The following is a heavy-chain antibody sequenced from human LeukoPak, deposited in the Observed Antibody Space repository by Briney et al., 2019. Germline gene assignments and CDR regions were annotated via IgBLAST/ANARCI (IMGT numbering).Heavy chain of an antibody. Sequence: SETLSLTCTVSGGSISSYYWSWIRQPPGKGLEWIGYIYYSGSTNYNPSLKSRVTISVDTSKNQFSLKLSSVTAADTAVYYCARGAGIAARSGLDYWGQGTLVTVSS. V-gene: IGHV4-59*01. D-gene: IGHD6-6*01. CDR2: IYYSGST. CDR3: ARGAGIAARSGLDY. CDR1: GGSISSYY. J-gene: IGHJ4*02.